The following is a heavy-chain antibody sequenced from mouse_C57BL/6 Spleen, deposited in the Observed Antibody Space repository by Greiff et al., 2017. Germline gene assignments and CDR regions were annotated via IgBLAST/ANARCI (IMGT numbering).Heavy chain of an antibody. CDR1: GYTFTSYW. V-gene: IGHV1-64*01. CDR3: ARMGLVFSDYDWAWFAY. Sequence: QVQLQQPGAELVKPGASVKLSCKASGYTFTSYWMHWLKQRPGQGLEWIGMIHPNSGSTNSNEKFKSKATLTVDKSSSTAYMQLSSLTSEDSAVXYCARMGLVFSDYDWAWFAYWGQGTLVTVSA. D-gene: IGHD2-4*01. J-gene: IGHJ3*01. CDR2: IHPNSGST.